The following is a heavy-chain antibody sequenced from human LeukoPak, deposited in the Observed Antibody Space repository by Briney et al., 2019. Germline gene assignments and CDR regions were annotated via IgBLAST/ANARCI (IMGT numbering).Heavy chain of an antibody. D-gene: IGHD3-10*01. J-gene: IGHJ4*02. CDR1: GFTVSSNY. Sequence: PGGSLRLSCAASGFTVSSNYMSWVRQAPGKGLEWVANIKQDGSESYYVDSVKGRFTISRDNSKNTLYLQMNSLRAEDTAVYYCADFRGAVRYWGQGTLVTVSS. CDR3: ADFRGAVRY. CDR2: IKQDGSES. V-gene: IGHV3-7*01.